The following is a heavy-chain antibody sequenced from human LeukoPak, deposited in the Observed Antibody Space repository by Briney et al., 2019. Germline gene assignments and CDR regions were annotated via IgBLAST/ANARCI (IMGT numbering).Heavy chain of an antibody. CDR1: GYTFTSYG. V-gene: IGHV1-18*01. CDR2: ISAYNGNT. CDR3: ARKPITMVRGVPILEWFDP. J-gene: IGHJ5*02. D-gene: IGHD3-10*01. Sequence: ASVKVSCKASGYTFTSYGISWVRQAPGQGLEWMGWISAYNGNTNYAQKLQGRVTMTTDTSTSTAYMELRSLRSDDTAVYYCARKPITMVRGVPILEWFDPWGQGTLVTVSS.